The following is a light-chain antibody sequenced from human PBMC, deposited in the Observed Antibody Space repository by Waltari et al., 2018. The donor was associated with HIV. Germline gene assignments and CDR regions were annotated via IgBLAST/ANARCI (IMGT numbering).Light chain of an antibody. CDR2: DNN. CDR1: SSSFGNTY. CDR3: GTWDNSLSAGF. J-gene: IGLJ2*01. Sequence: QSVLTQPPSVSAPPGPKVTLSCSGSSSSFGNTYLSWYQQVPGTAPKLPIYDNNRRPSGIPDRFSGSKSGTSATLAITGLQTGDEADYYCGTWDNSLSAGFFGGGTKLTVL. V-gene: IGLV1-51*01.